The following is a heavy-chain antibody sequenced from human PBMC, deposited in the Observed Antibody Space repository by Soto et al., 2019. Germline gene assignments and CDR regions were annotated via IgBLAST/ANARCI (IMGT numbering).Heavy chain of an antibody. CDR1: GDSVSNSGYY. CDR2: VSFSGSK. CDR3: ARGSTWQGRDWFDP. D-gene: IGHD6-13*01. V-gene: IGHV4-39*01. Sequence: QLLLQESGPGLFKPSETLSLTCTVSGDSVSNSGYYWGWIRQSPVQRLEWIGSVSFSGSKYYNPSLRSRVTFSVNTSKTLISLKLRSVTAADTAVYYCARGSTWQGRDWFDPWGQGTLVTVSS. J-gene: IGHJ5*02.